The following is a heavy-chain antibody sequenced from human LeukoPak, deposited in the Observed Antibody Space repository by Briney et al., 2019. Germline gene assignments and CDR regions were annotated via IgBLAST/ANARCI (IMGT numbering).Heavy chain of an antibody. J-gene: IGHJ4*02. CDR1: GFIFSNYA. CDR3: AKCSIYFGSGTYFDD. Sequence: GGSLRLSCAASGFIFSNYAMSWVRQAPGKGLEWVSGIVSSGTSTYYADSVNGRFTISRDNSKNTVCLQMSSLRAEDTAVYYCAKCSIYFGSGTYFDDWAQGTLVTVSS. V-gene: IGHV3-23*01. D-gene: IGHD3-10*01. CDR2: IVSSGTST.